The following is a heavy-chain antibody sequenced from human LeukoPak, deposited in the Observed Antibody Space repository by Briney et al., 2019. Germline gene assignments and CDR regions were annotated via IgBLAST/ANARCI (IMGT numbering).Heavy chain of an antibody. CDR3: ARDSRARRYGSGSYSVY. CDR2: IYSGGST. CDR1: GFTVSSNY. D-gene: IGHD3-10*01. J-gene: IGHJ4*02. Sequence: AGGSLRLSCAASGFTVSSNYMSWVRLAPGKGLEWVSVIYSGGSTYYADSVKGRFTISRDNSKNTLYLQMNSLRAEDTAVYYCARDSRARRYGSGSYSVYWGQGTLVTVSS. V-gene: IGHV3-53*01.